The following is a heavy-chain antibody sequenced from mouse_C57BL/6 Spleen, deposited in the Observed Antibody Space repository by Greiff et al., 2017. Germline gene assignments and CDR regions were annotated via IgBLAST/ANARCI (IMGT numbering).Heavy chain of an antibody. CDR2: ISDGGSYT. CDR1: GFTFSSYA. D-gene: IGHD2-5*01. V-gene: IGHV5-4*01. Sequence: EVQVVESGGGLVKPGGSLKLSCAASGFTFSSYAMSWVRQTPEKRLEWVATISDGGSYTYYPDNVKGRFTISRDNAKNNLYLQMSHLKSEDTAMYYCARGDSTYAMDYWGQGTSVTVSS. CDR3: ARGDSTYAMDY. J-gene: IGHJ4*01.